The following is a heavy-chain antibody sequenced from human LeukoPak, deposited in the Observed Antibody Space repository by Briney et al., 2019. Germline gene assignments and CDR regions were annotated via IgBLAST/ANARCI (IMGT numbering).Heavy chain of an antibody. D-gene: IGHD1-26*01. Sequence: NPSETLSLTCTVSGGSISSSTYYWGWIRQPPGKGLEWTGSIYYSGSTYYNPSHKSRVTISVDTSKNQFSLSLSSVTAADTAVYHCARHSGIGMAQLYFDYWGQGTLVTVSS. J-gene: IGHJ4*02. CDR1: GGSISSSTYY. CDR3: ARHSGIGMAQLYFDY. V-gene: IGHV4-39*01. CDR2: IYYSGST.